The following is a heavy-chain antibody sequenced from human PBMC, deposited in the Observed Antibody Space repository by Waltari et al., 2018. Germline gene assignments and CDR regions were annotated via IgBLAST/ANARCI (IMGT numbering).Heavy chain of an antibody. J-gene: IGHJ4*02. CDR3: AKVDNVGLNNY. Sequence: EVQLVESGGDLIQPGGSLRLSCAASRFTVGNNFMGWVRQAPGKGLEWVSVIYSGGSTNYIDSVRGRFTISRDSSKNTLYLQMNSLRAEDTAVYYCAKVDNVGLNNYWGQGTLVTVSS. V-gene: IGHV3-53*01. CDR1: RFTVGNNF. D-gene: IGHD1-1*01. CDR2: IYSGGST.